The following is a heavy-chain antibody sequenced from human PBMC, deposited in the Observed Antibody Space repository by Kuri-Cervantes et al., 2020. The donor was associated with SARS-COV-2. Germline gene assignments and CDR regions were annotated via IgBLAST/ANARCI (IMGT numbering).Heavy chain of an antibody. Sequence: LSLTCAASGFTFSSYAMHWVRQAPGKGLEWVAVISYDGSNKYYADSVKGRFTISRDNSKNTLYLQMNSLRAEDTAVYYCARDEDSSWYSRYGAFDIWGQGTMVTVSS. V-gene: IGHV3-30-3*01. CDR1: GFTFSSYA. D-gene: IGHD6-13*01. CDR2: ISYDGSNK. CDR3: ARDEDSSWYSRYGAFDI. J-gene: IGHJ3*02.